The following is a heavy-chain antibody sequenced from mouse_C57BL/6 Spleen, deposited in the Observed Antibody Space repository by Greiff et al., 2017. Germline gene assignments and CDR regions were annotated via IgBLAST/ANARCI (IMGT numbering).Heavy chain of an antibody. J-gene: IGHJ4*01. CDR2: IRSKSNNYAT. CDR3: ERQNDYKGMDY. V-gene: IGHV10-1*01. D-gene: IGHD2-12*01. CDR1: GFSFNTYA. Sequence: DVHLVESGGGLVQPKGSLKLSCAASGFSFNTYAMNWVRQAPGKGLEWVARIRSKSNNYATYYADSVKDRFTISRDDSESMLYLQMNNLKAEDTAMYYCERQNDYKGMDYWGQGTSVTVSS.